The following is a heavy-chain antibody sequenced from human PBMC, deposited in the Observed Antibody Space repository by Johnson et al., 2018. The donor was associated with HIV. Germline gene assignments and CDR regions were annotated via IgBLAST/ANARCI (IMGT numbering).Heavy chain of an antibody. CDR3: ALMRHPISTAARHAFDI. D-gene: IGHD6-6*01. J-gene: IGHJ3*02. CDR1: GFTFDDYA. CDR2: ISWNSGSI. Sequence: VPLVESGGGLVQPGGSLRLSCAASGFTFDDYAMHWVRQAPGKGLELVSGISWNSGSIGYADSVKGRFTISRDNAKNSLYLQMNSLRAEDTALYYCALMRHPISTAARHAFDIWGQGTMVTVSS. V-gene: IGHV3-9*01.